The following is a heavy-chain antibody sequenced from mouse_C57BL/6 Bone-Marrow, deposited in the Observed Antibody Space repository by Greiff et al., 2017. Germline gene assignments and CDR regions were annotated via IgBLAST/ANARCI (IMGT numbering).Heavy chain of an antibody. D-gene: IGHD2-4*01. Sequence: VQLQQSGAELVKPGASVKLSCEASGYTFTSYWMHWVQQRPGQGLEWIGMIHPNSGSTNYNEKFKSKATLTVDQTSRTAYMQLSSLTSEDSAVYYCARITEGFADWGQGTLVTVSA. J-gene: IGHJ3*01. CDR3: ARITEGFAD. V-gene: IGHV1-64*01. CDR2: IHPNSGST. CDR1: GYTFTSYW.